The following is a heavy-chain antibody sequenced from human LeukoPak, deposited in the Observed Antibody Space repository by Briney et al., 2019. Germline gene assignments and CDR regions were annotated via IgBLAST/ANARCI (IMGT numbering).Heavy chain of an antibody. D-gene: IGHD1-1*01. CDR2: INAYNGNT. J-gene: IGHJ4*02. CDR3: ARRQGTTLNFDY. CDR1: GYTFSSYG. V-gene: IGHV1-18*01. Sequence: ASVKLSCKASGYTFSSYGFSWVRQAPGQGLEWMGWINAYNGNTNYAHNLQGRVTMTTDTSTSTAYMELRSLRSDDTAVYYCARRQGTTLNFDYWGQGTLVTVSS.